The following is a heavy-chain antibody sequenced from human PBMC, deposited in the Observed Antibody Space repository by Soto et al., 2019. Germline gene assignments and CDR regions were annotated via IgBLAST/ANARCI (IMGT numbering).Heavy chain of an antibody. D-gene: IGHD6-13*01. V-gene: IGHV1-2*02. Sequence: ASVKVSCKASGYTFTGYYMHWVRQAPGQGLEWMGWINPNSGGTNYAQKFQGRVTMTGDTSISTAYMELSRLRSDDTAVYYCAREKAQLVDNWFDTWGQGTLVTVSS. CDR3: AREKAQLVDNWFDT. CDR1: GYTFTGYY. J-gene: IGHJ5*02. CDR2: INPNSGGT.